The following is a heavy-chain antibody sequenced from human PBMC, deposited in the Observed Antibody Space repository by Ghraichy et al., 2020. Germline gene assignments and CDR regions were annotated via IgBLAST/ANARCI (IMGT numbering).Heavy chain of an antibody. V-gene: IGHV4-59*01. CDR1: GGSIGSYY. Sequence: SQTLSLTCTVSGGSIGSYYWSWIRQPPGKGLEYIGNVYTGDTIYSPSLSSRVTISIDTPKNQFSLRLMSVTTADTAVYYCARSHLGPNNLEFWGQGTLVNVSS. CDR3: ARSHLGPNNLEF. J-gene: IGHJ4*02. CDR2: VYTGDT. D-gene: IGHD1-26*01.